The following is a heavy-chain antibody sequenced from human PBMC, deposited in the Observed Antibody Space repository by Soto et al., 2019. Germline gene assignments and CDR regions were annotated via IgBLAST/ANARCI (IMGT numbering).Heavy chain of an antibody. V-gene: IGHV1-18*04. CDR2: ISAYNGNT. CDR3: ASVGSCYSAYYYYGMDI. CDR1: GYTFTSYG. J-gene: IGHJ6*02. Sequence: ASVKVSCKVSGYTFTSYGISWVRQAPGQGLDWMGWISAYNGNTKYAQDLQGRVTITADKSTSTAYMELSSLRSEDTAVYYCASVGSCYSAYYYYGMDIWGQGTTVTVSS. D-gene: IGHD2-15*01.